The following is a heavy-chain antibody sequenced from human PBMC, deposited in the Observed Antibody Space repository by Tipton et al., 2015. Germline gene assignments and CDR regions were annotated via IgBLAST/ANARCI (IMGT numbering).Heavy chain of an antibody. D-gene: IGHD5-24*01. CDR1: GDSISPYY. CDR3: ARDRRQEMWYYYRMDV. CDR2: IFYTGRT. Sequence: TLSLTCTVSGDSISPYYWGWIRQPPGEGLEWIGYIFYTGRTSHNPSLESRVTMSVDTSKNQFSLKLNSVTAADTAVYYCARDRRQEMWYYYRMDVWGQGTTVTVS. J-gene: IGHJ6*02. V-gene: IGHV4-59*01.